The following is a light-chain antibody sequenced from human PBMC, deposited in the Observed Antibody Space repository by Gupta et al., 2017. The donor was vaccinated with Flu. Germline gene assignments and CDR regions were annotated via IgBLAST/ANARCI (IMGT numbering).Light chain of an antibody. CDR2: GAS. V-gene: IGKV3-15*01. CDR1: QTVTGN. Sequence: EIVMTQSPATLSVSPGERVTLSCTASQTVTGNLAWFQQKAGQSPRLLIAGASTRATGVPARFSGSGSGTEFTLIISSLQSEDFAVYYCQQYNTWPYTFGQGTKLEIK. J-gene: IGKJ2*01. CDR3: QQYNTWPYT.